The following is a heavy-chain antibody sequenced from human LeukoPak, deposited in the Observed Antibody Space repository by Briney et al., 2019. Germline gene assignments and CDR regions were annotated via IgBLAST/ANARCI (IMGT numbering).Heavy chain of an antibody. J-gene: IGHJ3*01. CDR3: ARHTLRGDMAFDF. CDR2: ITPSNDNT. D-gene: IGHD3-10*01. CDR1: GFTFASFG. V-gene: IGHV1-18*01. Sequence: ASVNVSCKTSGFTFASFGISWVRQAPGQGLEWMGWITPSNDNTKYIQKLQGRVTMTTDTSTTTAYMELTSLRSDDTAVYFCARHTLRGDMAFDFWGQGTMVTVSS.